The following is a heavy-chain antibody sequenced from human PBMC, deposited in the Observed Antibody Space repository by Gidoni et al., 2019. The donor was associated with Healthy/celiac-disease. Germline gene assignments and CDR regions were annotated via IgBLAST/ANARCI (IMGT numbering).Heavy chain of an antibody. D-gene: IGHD3-3*01. V-gene: IGHV5-51*01. CDR1: GYSSTSYW. J-gene: IGHJ3*02. Sequence: EVQLVQSGAEVKKPGESLMISCKGSGYSSTSYWIGWVRQMPGKGLEWMGIIYPGDSDTRYSPSFQGQVTISADKSISTAYLQWSSLKASDTAMYYCARAQLRFLDGERAPFDIWGQGTMVTVSS. CDR2: IYPGDSDT. CDR3: ARAQLRFLDGERAPFDI.